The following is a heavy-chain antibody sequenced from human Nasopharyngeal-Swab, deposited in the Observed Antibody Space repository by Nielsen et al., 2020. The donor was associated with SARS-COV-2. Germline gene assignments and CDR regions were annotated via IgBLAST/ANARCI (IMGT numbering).Heavy chain of an antibody. Sequence: SETLSLTCAVYGGSFSGYYWGWIRQPPGKGLEWIGSIYYSGSTYYNPSLKSRVTISVDTSKNQFSLKLSSVTAADTAVYYCARVRYDILTGYHDNWFDPWGQGTLVTVSS. J-gene: IGHJ5*02. CDR3: ARVRYDILTGYHDNWFDP. CDR2: IYYSGST. CDR1: GGSFSGYY. D-gene: IGHD3-9*01. V-gene: IGHV4-34*01.